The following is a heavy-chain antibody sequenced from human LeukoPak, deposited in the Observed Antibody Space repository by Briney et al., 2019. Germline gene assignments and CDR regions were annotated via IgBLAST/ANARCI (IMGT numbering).Heavy chain of an antibody. V-gene: IGHV4-34*01. Sequence: PSETLSLTCAVYGGSLSGYYWSWIRQPPGKGLEWIGEINYSGDANYNPSLKSRVTISVDTSNNQFSLKLTSVTAADTAVYYCARSYYDSSGPYDVRGEGTTVTASS. CDR2: INYSGDA. CDR1: GGSLSGYY. CDR3: ARSYYDSSGPYDV. D-gene: IGHD3-22*01. J-gene: IGHJ6*04.